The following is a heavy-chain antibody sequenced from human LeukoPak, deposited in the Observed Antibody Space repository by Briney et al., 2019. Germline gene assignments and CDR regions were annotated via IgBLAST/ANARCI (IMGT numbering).Heavy chain of an antibody. J-gene: IGHJ4*02. Sequence: ASVKVSCKASGYTFTSYDINWVRQATGQGLEWMGWMNPNSGNTGYAQKFQGRVTMTRNSSISTAYVELSSLRSEDTAVYYCARGIEYYYGSGSPWGQGTLVTVSS. CDR2: MNPNSGNT. CDR3: ARGIEYYYGSGSP. D-gene: IGHD3-10*01. V-gene: IGHV1-8*01. CDR1: GYTFTSYD.